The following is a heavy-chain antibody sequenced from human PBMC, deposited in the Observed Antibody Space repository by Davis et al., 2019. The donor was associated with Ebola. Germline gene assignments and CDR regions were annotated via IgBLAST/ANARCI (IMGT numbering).Heavy chain of an antibody. D-gene: IGHD6-25*01. J-gene: IGHJ4*02. V-gene: IGHV3-7*01. CDR3: TKGRRDSNGQVDY. CDR2: IKADGSEK. CDR1: GFTFSYYW. Sequence: PGGSLRLSCAASGFTFSYYWMTWVRQAPGKGLEWVANIKADGSEKYYVDSVKGRFTISRDNVKNSLYLQMNSLRAEDTAVYYCTKGRRDSNGQVDYWGQGTLVTVSS.